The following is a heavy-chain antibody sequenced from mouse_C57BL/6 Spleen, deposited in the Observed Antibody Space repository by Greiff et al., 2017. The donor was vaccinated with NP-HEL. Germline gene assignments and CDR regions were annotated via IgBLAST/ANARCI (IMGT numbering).Heavy chain of an antibody. CDR2: IDPSDSYT. CDR1: GYTFTSYW. Sequence: QVQLQQPGAELVMPGASVKLSCKASGYTFTSYWMHWVKQRPGQGLEWIGEIDPSDSYTNYNQKFKGKSTLTVDKSSSTAYMQLSSLTSEDSAVYYCARRSYYGSSYPDWYFDVWGTGTTVTVSS. J-gene: IGHJ1*03. CDR3: ARRSYYGSSYPDWYFDV. V-gene: IGHV1-69*01. D-gene: IGHD1-1*01.